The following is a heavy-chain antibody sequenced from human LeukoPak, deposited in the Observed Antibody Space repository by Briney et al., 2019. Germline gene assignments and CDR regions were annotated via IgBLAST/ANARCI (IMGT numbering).Heavy chain of an antibody. Sequence: SETLSLTCAVYGGSFSGYYWSWIRQPPGKGLEWIGEINHSGSTNYNPSLKSRVTISVDTSKNQFSLKLSSVTAADTAVYYCAVMIRFGGGFFDYWGQGTLVTVSS. CDR2: INHSGST. J-gene: IGHJ4*02. D-gene: IGHD3-16*01. CDR1: GGSFSGYY. CDR3: AVMIRFGGGFFDY. V-gene: IGHV4-34*01.